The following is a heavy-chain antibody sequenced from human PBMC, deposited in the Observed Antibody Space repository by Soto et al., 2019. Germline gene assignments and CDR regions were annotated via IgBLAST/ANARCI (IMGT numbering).Heavy chain of an antibody. CDR3: ARLGLAYYDSSGFNWFDP. CDR1: GYSFTSYW. D-gene: IGHD3-22*01. Sequence: GESLKISCKGSGYSFTSYWIGWVRQMPGKGLEWMGIIYPGDSDTRYSPSFQGQVTISADKSISTAYLQWSSLKASDTAMYYCARLGLAYYDSSGFNWFDPWRQGTLVTVSS. V-gene: IGHV5-51*01. J-gene: IGHJ5*02. CDR2: IYPGDSDT.